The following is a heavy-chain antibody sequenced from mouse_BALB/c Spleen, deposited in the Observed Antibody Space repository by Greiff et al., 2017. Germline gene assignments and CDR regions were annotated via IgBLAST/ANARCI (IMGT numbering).Heavy chain of an antibody. CDR3: ARKVENGNYFYAMDY. Sequence: VKLQESGPGLVQPSQSLSITCTVSGFSLTSYGVHWVRQSPGKGLEWLGVIWSGGSTDYNAAFISRLSISKDNSKSQVFFKMNSLQANDTAIYYCARKVENGNYFYAMDYWGQGTSVTVSS. CDR2: IWSGGST. V-gene: IGHV2-2*02. J-gene: IGHJ4*01. D-gene: IGHD2-1*01. CDR1: GFSLTSYG.